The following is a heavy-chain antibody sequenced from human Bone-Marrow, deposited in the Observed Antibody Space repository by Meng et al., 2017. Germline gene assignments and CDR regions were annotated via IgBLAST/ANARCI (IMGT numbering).Heavy chain of an antibody. V-gene: IGHV3-48*03. D-gene: IGHD3-22*01. J-gene: IGHJ3*02. CDR1: GFTFSSYE. CDR3: ASAFTRGIVVVTDAFDI. CDR2: ISSSGSTI. Sequence: GGPLRLSCAASGFTFSSYEMNWVRQAPGKGLEWVSYISSSGSTIYYADSVKGRFTISRDNAKNSLYLQMNSLRAEDTAVYYCASAFTRGIVVVTDAFDIWGQGPVVTVSS.